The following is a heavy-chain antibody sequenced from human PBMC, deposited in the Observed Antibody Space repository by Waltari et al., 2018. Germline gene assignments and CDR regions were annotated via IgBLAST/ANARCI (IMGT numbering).Heavy chain of an antibody. Sequence: EVQLLESGGGLVQPGGYLRFSCAASGLTVSSSAISWVRRARGKGLEWVSAISGSGGSTYYADSVKGRFTISRDNSKNTLYLQMNSLRAEDTAVYYCANLGIAASDYFDYWGQGTLVTVSS. D-gene: IGHD6-13*01. CDR1: GLTVSSSA. V-gene: IGHV3-23*01. CDR3: ANLGIAASDYFDY. J-gene: IGHJ4*02. CDR2: ISGSGGST.